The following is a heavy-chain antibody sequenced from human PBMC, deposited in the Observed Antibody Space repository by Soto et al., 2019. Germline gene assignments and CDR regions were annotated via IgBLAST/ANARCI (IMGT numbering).Heavy chain of an antibody. CDR1: GFTFSSYG. J-gene: IGHJ4*02. Sequence: QVQLVESGGGVVQPGRSLRLSCAASGFTFSSYGMHWVRQAPGKGLEWVAVIWYDGSNKYYADSVKGRFTISRDNSENTLYLQMNSLRAEDTAVYYCARDYRYYFDYWGQGTLVTVSS. V-gene: IGHV3-33*01. CDR2: IWYDGSNK. CDR3: ARDYRYYFDY. D-gene: IGHD1-26*01.